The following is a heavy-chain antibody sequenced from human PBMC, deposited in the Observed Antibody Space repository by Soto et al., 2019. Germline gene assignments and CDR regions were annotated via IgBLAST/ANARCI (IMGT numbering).Heavy chain of an antibody. CDR3: TTADVLTGFPSEGIAFDI. D-gene: IGHD3-9*01. CDR2: IKSKTDGGTT. V-gene: IGHV3-15*01. CDR1: GFTFSNAW. J-gene: IGHJ3*02. Sequence: GGSLRLSCAASGFTFSNAWMSWVRQAPGKGLEWVGRIKSKTDGGTTDYAAPVKGRFTISRDDSKNTLYLQMNSLKTEDTAVYYCTTADVLTGFPSEGIAFDIWGQGTMVTVSS.